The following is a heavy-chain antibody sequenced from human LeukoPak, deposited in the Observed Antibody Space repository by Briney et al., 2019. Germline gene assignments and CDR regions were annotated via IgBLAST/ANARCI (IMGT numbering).Heavy chain of an antibody. J-gene: IGHJ6*03. D-gene: IGHD6-13*01. CDR1: GGSISSGGYS. Sequence: SQTLSLTCAVSGGSISSGGYSWSWIRQPPGKGLEWIGYIYYSGSTYYNPSLKSRVTMSVDTSKNQFSLKLSSVTAADTAVYYCAREVPTLLAAGRDYYYYYMDVWGKGTTVTISS. V-gene: IGHV4-30-4*07. CDR2: IYYSGST. CDR3: AREVPTLLAAGRDYYYYYMDV.